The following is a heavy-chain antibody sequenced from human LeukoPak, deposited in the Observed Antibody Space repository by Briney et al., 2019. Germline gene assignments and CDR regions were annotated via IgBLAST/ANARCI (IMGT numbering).Heavy chain of an antibody. D-gene: IGHD2-15*01. CDR3: ARHTLVAASSFDY. J-gene: IGHJ4*02. V-gene: IGHV4-59*08. Sequence: PSETLSLTRTVSGGSITGYYWSWIRQPPGRGLEWIGYIYYSGSTNYNPSLKSRVTISVDTSKNQFSLKLSSVTAADTAVYYCARHTLVAASSFDYWGQGTLVTVSS. CDR1: GGSITGYY. CDR2: IYYSGST.